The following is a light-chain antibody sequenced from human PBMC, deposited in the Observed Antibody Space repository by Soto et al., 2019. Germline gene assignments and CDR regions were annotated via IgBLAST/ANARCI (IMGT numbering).Light chain of an antibody. V-gene: IGLV2-14*03. Sequence: QSVLTQAASESGSPGQSITISCTGTSSDVGDHNSISWYQQQPGKAPKLMIYAVSNRPSGVSNRFSGSKSGNTASLTISGLQAEDEADYYCSSYTTSTTVIFGGGTKLTVL. J-gene: IGLJ2*01. CDR3: SSYTTSTTVI. CDR1: SSDVGDHNS. CDR2: AVS.